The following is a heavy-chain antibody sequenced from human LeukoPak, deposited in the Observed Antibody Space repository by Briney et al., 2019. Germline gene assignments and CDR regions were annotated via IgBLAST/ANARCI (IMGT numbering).Heavy chain of an antibody. J-gene: IGHJ6*03. CDR2: IYYSGST. D-gene: IGHD3-9*01. V-gene: IGHV4-59*01. Sequence: SETLSLTCTVSGGSISSYYWSWIRQPPGKGLEWIGYIYYSGSTNYNPSLKSRVTISVDTSKNQFSLKLSSVTAADTAVYYCARVNFDWLLSKGYYYYYMDVWGKGTTVTISS. CDR3: ARVNFDWLLSKGYYYYYMDV. CDR1: GGSISSYY.